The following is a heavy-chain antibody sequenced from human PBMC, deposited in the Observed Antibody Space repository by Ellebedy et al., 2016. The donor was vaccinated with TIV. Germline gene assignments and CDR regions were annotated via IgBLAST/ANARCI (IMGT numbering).Heavy chain of an antibody. CDR1: GGSISSNY. V-gene: IGHV4-59*01. CDR3: AGLITGSSNAY. D-gene: IGHD1-20*01. J-gene: IGHJ1*01. CDR2: IYHSGST. Sequence: SETLSLTCTVSGGSISSNYWSWIRQPPGKGLEWIGYIYHSGSTNYNPSLKSRVTISVDTSKNRFSLKLSSVTAADTAVYYCAGLITGSSNAYWGQGTLVAVSS.